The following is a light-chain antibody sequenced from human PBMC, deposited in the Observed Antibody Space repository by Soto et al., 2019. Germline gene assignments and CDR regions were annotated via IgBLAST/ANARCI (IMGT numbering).Light chain of an antibody. V-gene: IGKV2-28*01. CDR3: MQVFQTPLT. J-gene: IGKJ4*01. CDR2: LGS. CDR1: QSLLHNNGYNY. Sequence: EIVMTQSPLSPPVTPGEAASISCRSSQSLLHNNGYNYLDWYLQKPGQPPQLLIYLGSYRASGVPDRFSGSGSGTDFTLKISRVEAEDVGVYYCMQVFQTPLTFGGGTKVEIK.